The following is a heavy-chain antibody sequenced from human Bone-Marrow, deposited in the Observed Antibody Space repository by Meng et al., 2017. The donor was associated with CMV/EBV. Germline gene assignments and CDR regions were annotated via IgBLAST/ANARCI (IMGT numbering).Heavy chain of an antibody. Sequence: ASVKVSCKASGYTFTGYYMHWVRQATGQGLEWMGWMNPNSGNTGYAQKFQGRVTMTRDTSISTAYMELSRLRSDDTAVYYCARPGYCSSTSCYLLDYWGQGTLVTVSS. D-gene: IGHD2-2*01. CDR2: MNPNSGNT. V-gene: IGHV1-2*02. CDR1: GYTFTGYY. CDR3: ARPGYCSSTSCYLLDY. J-gene: IGHJ4*02.